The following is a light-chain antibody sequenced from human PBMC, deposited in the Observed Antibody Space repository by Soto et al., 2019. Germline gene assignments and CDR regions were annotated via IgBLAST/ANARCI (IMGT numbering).Light chain of an antibody. CDR2: AAS. J-gene: IGKJ2*01. CDR1: QSINSY. Sequence: DIQMTQSPSSLSASVGDRVTITCRASQSINSYLNWYQQKPGKAPKYLIYAASSLQSGVPSRFSGSGFGTDFTLTISNLQPEDFATYYCQQSYGTPYTFGQGTKVEIK. V-gene: IGKV1-39*01. CDR3: QQSYGTPYT.